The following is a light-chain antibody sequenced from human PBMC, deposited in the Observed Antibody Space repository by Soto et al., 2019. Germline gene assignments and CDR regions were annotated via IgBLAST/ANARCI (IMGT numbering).Light chain of an antibody. Sequence: EIMLNHSQGTLSLSPCERATLSFSAGQSVSSNYLAWYQQKPGQAPRLLIYGASSRATGIPDRFSGSGSGTDFTLTIRRLEPEDFAVYYCQQYGSSYPWTFGQGTKVDI. CDR1: QSVSSNY. J-gene: IGKJ1*01. CDR2: GAS. CDR3: QQYGSSYPWT. V-gene: IGKV3-20*01.